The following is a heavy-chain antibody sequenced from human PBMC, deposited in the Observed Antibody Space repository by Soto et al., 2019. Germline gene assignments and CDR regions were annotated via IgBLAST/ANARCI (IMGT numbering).Heavy chain of an antibody. Sequence: PSXTLSLTCTVSGGSISSYYWSWIRQPPGKGLEWIGYIYYSGSTNYNPSLKSRVTISVDTSKNQFSLKLSSVTAADTAVYYCARADIAVAGKTFDYCGQGTLVTVSS. CDR2: IYYSGST. CDR1: GGSISSYY. J-gene: IGHJ4*02. V-gene: IGHV4-59*01. CDR3: ARADIAVAGKTFDY. D-gene: IGHD6-19*01.